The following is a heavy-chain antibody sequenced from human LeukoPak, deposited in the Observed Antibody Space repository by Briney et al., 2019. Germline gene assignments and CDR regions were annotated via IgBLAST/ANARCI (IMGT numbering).Heavy chain of an antibody. CDR1: GGSFSGYY. D-gene: IGHD4/OR15-4a*01. V-gene: IGHV3-23*01. J-gene: IGHJ4*02. CDR2: ISGSGGST. CDR3: AKSPRAGPTYYFDY. Sequence: ETLSLTCAVYGGSFSGYYWSWVRQAPGKGLEWVSAISGSGGSTYYADSVKGRFTISRDNSKNTLYLQMNSLRAEDTAVYYCAKSPRAGPTYYFDYWGQGTLVTVSS.